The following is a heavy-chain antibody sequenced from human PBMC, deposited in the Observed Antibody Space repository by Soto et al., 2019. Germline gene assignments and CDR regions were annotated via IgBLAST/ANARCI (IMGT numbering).Heavy chain of an antibody. CDR2: INPNSGGT. D-gene: IGHD6-13*01. J-gene: IGHJ5*02. V-gene: IGHV1-2*04. CDR1: GYTFTGYY. Sequence: ASVKVSCKASGYTFTGYYMHWVRQAPGQGLEWMGWINPNSGGTNYAQKFQGWVTMTTDTSTSTAYMELRSLRSDDTAVYYCARVVAAVGRFDPWGQGTLVTVSS. CDR3: ARVVAAVGRFDP.